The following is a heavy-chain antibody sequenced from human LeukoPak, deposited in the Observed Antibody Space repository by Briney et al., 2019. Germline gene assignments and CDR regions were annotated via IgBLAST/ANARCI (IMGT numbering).Heavy chain of an antibody. CDR3: AKGFWSAYYFDY. Sequence: GGSLRLSCAASGFTFSSYAMTWVRQAPGKGLEWVSSISGSGGSTDYADSVKGRFTISRDNSKNRLYLQLSSLRAEDTAVYYCAKGFWSAYYFDYWGQGTLVTVSS. CDR1: GFTFSSYA. CDR2: ISGSGGST. V-gene: IGHV3-23*01. J-gene: IGHJ4*02. D-gene: IGHD3-3*01.